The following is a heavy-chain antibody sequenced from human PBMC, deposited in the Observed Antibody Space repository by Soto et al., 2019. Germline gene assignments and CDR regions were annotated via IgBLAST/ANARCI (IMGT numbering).Heavy chain of an antibody. CDR2: ISSSGART. V-gene: IGHV3-23*01. D-gene: IGHD2-15*01. CDR3: AITLSGKWRYALDA. CDR1: GFTFSDYA. J-gene: IGHJ5*02. Sequence: EVQLLESGGNFVQPGGSLKLCCAASGFTFSDYAMSWVRQAPGEGLEWISTISSSGARTYYADSVKGRFTISRDNSQNTLCVQVSSLRAEITAMSFSAITLSGKWRYALDAWGQGTVVTVSS.